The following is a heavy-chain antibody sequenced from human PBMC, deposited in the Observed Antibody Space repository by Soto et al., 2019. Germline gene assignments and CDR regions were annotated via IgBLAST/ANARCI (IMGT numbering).Heavy chain of an antibody. CDR2: IYYSGST. Sequence: SQTMSLTCTVSGAPITIYSRSWIRQAPGTGLEWIGYIYYSGSTTYNTSLKSRVTMSADTSKDQFSLKLNSVTAADTAVWDCWRHAGGPLVNGGPGILVAVSS. CDR3: WRHAGGPLVN. CDR1: GAPITIYS. D-gene: IGHD1-26*01. J-gene: IGHJ4*01. V-gene: IGHV4-59*01.